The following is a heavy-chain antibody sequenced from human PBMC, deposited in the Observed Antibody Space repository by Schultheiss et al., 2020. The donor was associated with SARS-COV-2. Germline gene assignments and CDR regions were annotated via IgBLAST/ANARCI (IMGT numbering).Heavy chain of an antibody. Sequence: GGSLRLSCEPSGFTFSSYAMSWVRQAPGKGLEWVANIKQDGSEKYYVDSVKGRFTISRDNAKNSLYLQMNSLRAEDTALYYCARGEYSYRYVDNYYYGLDVWGQGTTVTVSS. J-gene: IGHJ6*02. V-gene: IGHV3-7*03. D-gene: IGHD5-18*01. CDR3: ARGEYSYRYVDNYYYGLDV. CDR1: GFTFSSYA. CDR2: IKQDGSEK.